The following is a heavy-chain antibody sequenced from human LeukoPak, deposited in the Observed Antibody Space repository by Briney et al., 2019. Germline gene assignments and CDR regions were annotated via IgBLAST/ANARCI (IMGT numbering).Heavy chain of an antibody. CDR1: GFTFSKYS. CDR2: ISSGSSTR. Sequence: GGSLRLSCAASGFTFSKYSMNWVRQAPGKGLEWVSHISSGSSTRDYADPVKGRFTISRDNAKNSLYLQMNSLRDEDTAVYYCARDLYGSIDYWGQGTLVTVSS. J-gene: IGHJ4*02. CDR3: ARDLYGSIDY. V-gene: IGHV3-48*02. D-gene: IGHD1-26*01.